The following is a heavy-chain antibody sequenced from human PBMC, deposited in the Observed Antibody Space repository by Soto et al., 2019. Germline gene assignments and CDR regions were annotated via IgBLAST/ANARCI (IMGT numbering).Heavy chain of an antibody. V-gene: IGHV1-69*13. CDR2: IIPIFGTA. D-gene: IGHD6-6*01. J-gene: IGHJ6*02. CDR1: GGTFSSYA. Sequence: SVKVSCKASGGTFSSYAISWVRQAPGQGLEWMGGIIPIFGTANYAQKFQGRVTITADESTSTAYMELSSLRSEDTAVYYCARVGSIAARVYYYYGMDVWGQGTTVTVSS. CDR3: ARVGSIAARVYYYYGMDV.